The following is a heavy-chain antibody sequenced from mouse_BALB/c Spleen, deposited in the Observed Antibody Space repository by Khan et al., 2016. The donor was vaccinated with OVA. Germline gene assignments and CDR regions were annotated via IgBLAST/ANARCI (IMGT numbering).Heavy chain of an antibody. CDR2: IWAGGST. CDR1: GFSLTSYG. Sequence: VQLQESGPGLVAPSQSLSITCTVSGFSLTSYGVHWVRQPPGKGLEWLGVIWAGGSTNYNSALMSRLSISKDNSKSQVFLKMNRLQTDDAAIYYCARLEDIWGQGTTLTVSS. V-gene: IGHV2-9*02. J-gene: IGHJ2*01. CDR3: ARLEDI. D-gene: IGHD1-3*01.